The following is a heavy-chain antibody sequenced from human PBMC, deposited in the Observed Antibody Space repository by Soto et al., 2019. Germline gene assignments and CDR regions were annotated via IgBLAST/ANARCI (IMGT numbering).Heavy chain of an antibody. CDR3: GSISSHGDYAY. J-gene: IGHJ4*02. D-gene: IGHD4-17*01. CDR2: GYNGNT. V-gene: IGHV4-59*08. Sequence: QVQLQESGPGVVKPSETLSLTCTISGGSIRGYYWTWIRQSPGKGLEYIGNGYNGNTNYNTSLNSRVTISVDTSTSHFSRRLSSVTAADTVVYYCGSISSHGDYAYWGKGTLVTVSS. CDR1: GGSIRGYY.